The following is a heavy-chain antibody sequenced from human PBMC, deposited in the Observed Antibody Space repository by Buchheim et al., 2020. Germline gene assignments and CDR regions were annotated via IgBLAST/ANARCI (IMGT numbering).Heavy chain of an antibody. V-gene: IGHV3-48*01. CDR3: AREYDFWSGYRNYYGMDV. CDR2: ISSSSSTI. CDR1: GFTFSSYS. D-gene: IGHD3-3*01. Sequence: VQLVESGGGLVQPGGSLRLSCAASGFTFSSYSMNWVRQAPGKGLEWVSYISSSSSTIYYADSVKGRFTISRDNAKNSLYLQMNSLRAEDTAVYYCAREYDFWSGYRNYYGMDVWGQGTT. J-gene: IGHJ6*02.